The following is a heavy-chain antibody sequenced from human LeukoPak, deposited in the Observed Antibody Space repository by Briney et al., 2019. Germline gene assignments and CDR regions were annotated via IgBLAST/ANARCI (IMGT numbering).Heavy chain of an antibody. CDR1: GGSISSYY. CDR2: IYYYSGST. D-gene: IGHD4-17*01. J-gene: IGHJ3*02. V-gene: IGHV4-59*01. Sequence: PSETLSLTCTVSGGSISSYYWSWIRQPPGKGLEWIGYIYYYSGSTNYNSSLKSRVTISVDTSKNQFSPKLSSVTAADTAVYYCARDPHYGDYVGAFDIWGQGTMVTVSS. CDR3: ARDPHYGDYVGAFDI.